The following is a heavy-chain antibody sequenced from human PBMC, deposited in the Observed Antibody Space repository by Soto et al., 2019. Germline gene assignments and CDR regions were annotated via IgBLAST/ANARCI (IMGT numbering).Heavy chain of an antibody. CDR2: IIPIFGTA. Sequence: SVKVSCKAPGGTFSSYAISWVRQAPGQGLEWMGGIIPIFGTANYAQKFQGRVTITADESTSTAYMELSSLRSEDTAVYYCARGAVVVVPAAINYYYYGMDVWGQGTTVTVSS. D-gene: IGHD2-2*01. CDR3: ARGAVVVVPAAINYYYYGMDV. J-gene: IGHJ6*02. V-gene: IGHV1-69*13. CDR1: GGTFSSYA.